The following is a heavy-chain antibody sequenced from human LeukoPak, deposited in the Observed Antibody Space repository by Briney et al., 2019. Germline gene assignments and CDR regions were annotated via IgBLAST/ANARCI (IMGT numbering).Heavy chain of an antibody. J-gene: IGHJ4*02. V-gene: IGHV4-39*01. CDR3: ARGDYYDSSGYYPTDY. Sequence: SETLSLTCTVSGGSISSSSYYWGWIRQPPGKGLEWIGSIYYSGSTYYNPSLKSRVTISVDTSKHQFSLKLSSVTAADTAVYYCARGDYYDSSGYYPTDYWGQGTLVTVSS. D-gene: IGHD3-22*01. CDR1: GGSISSSSYY. CDR2: IYYSGST.